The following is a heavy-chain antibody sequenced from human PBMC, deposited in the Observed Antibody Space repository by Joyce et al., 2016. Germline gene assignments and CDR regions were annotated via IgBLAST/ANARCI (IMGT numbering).Heavy chain of an antibody. V-gene: IGHV3-21*02. D-gene: IGHD3-22*01. J-gene: IGHJ6*02. Sequence: EVQLVESGGGLVKPGGSLSISCAASGFTFSTSSMSWFRRAPGKGMEWGSAISSDRTYIFCADSVKGRFTGSRDNAKNSLYLQMNSLRAEDTAVFFCARGGIVYDYSMDLWGQGTTVTVSS. CDR2: ISSDRTYI. CDR3: ARGGIVYDYSMDL. CDR1: GFTFSTSS.